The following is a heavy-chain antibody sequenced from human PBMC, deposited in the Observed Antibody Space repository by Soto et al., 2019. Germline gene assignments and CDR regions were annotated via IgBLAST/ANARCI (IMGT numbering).Heavy chain of an antibody. D-gene: IGHD1-1*01. J-gene: IGHJ4*02. V-gene: IGHV1-18*01. CDR3: ARGRYGDY. Sequence: QVHLVQSGAEVKKPGASVKVSCKGSGYDFTTYGITWVRQAPGQGLEWMAWISAHNGNPDYAQKLQGRATVTRDTSTSPAYMELRTLGSDEAAVYYCARGRYGDYWGQGALVTVSS. CDR1: GYDFTTYG. CDR2: ISAHNGNP.